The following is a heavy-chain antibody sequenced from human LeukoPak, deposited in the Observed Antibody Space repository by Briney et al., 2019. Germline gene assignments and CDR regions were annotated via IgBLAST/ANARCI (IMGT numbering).Heavy chain of an antibody. CDR2: VSGSGGST. Sequence: GGSLRLSCAASGFMFSNYAMSWVRQAPGKGLEWVSAVSGSGGSTYYADSVKGRFTISRDNSKNTLYLQMNSLRAEDPAVYYCAKDLRYCSGGSCYFPDAFDIWGQGTMVTVSS. V-gene: IGHV3-23*01. CDR3: AKDLRYCSGGSCYFPDAFDI. CDR1: GFMFSNYA. D-gene: IGHD2-15*01. J-gene: IGHJ3*02.